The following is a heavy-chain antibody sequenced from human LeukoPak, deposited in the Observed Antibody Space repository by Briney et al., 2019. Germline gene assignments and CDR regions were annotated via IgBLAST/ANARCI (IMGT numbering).Heavy chain of an antibody. Sequence: PSETLSLTCTVSGGSISSGSYYWSWIRQPAGKGLEWIGRIYTSGSTNYNPSLKSRVTISVDTSKNQFSLKLSSVTAADTAVYYCARDGYYGSGSYFYWGQGTLVTVSS. D-gene: IGHD3-10*01. V-gene: IGHV4-61*02. CDR3: ARDGYYGSGSYFY. J-gene: IGHJ4*02. CDR2: IYTSGST. CDR1: GGSISSGSYY.